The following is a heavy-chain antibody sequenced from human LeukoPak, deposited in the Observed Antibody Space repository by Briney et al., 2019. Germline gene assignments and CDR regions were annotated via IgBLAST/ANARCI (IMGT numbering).Heavy chain of an antibody. D-gene: IGHD2-15*01. CDR3: ARVETIVVVVAATRTTYYYYGMDV. CDR2: ISSSGSTI. Sequence: GGSLRLSCAASGFTFSDYYMSWIRQAPGKGLEWVSYISSSGSTIYYADSVKGRFTISRDNAKNSLYLQMNSLRAEDTAVYYCARVETIVVVVAATRTTYYYYGMDVWGQGTTVTVSS. V-gene: IGHV3-11*04. CDR1: GFTFSDYY. J-gene: IGHJ6*02.